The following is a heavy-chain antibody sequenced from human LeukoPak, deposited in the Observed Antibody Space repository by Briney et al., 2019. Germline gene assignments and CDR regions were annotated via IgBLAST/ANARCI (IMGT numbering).Heavy chain of an antibody. V-gene: IGHV1-69*13. D-gene: IGHD2-21*02. Sequence: SVKVSCKASGGTFSSYAISWVRQAPGQGLEWMGGIIPIFGTANYAQKFQGRVTITADESTSTAYMELSSLRSEDTAVYYCARGRGIVVVTAPNDAFDIWGQGTMVTVSS. CDR3: ARGRGIVVVTAPNDAFDI. CDR2: IIPIFGTA. J-gene: IGHJ3*02. CDR1: GGTFSSYA.